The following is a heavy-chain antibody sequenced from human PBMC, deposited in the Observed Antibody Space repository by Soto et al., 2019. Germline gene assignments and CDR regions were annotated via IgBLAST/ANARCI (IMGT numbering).Heavy chain of an antibody. CDR3: AKDHAREQFVRGENWFDS. J-gene: IGHJ5*01. D-gene: IGHD6-6*01. CDR1: GFTFTNYA. Sequence: GSLRLSCTASGFTFTNYAMSWARQAPGKGLEWVSTISGSGVRTYYADSVKGRFTISRDNSKNTLDLQMNSLRVEDTAIYYCAKDHAREQFVRGENWFDSWGQGTLVTVSS. V-gene: IGHV3-23*01. CDR2: ISGSGVRT.